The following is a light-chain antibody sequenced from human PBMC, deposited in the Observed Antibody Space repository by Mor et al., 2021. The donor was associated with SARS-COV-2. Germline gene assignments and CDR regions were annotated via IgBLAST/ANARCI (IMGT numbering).Light chain of an antibody. CDR1: GEKY. V-gene: IGLV3-1*01. CDR3: QAWDSRTGV. CDR2: QVR. J-gene: IGLJ1*01. Sequence: GEKYVCWYQQKPGQSPVLVIYQVRNRPSGIPERFSGSNSGNTATLTISGTQAMDEADYYCQAWDSRTGVFGTGTKVTV.